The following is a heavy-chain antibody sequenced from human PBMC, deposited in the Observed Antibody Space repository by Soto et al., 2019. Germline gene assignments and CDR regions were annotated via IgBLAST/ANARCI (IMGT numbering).Heavy chain of an antibody. CDR1: GFNFNSYT. CDR3: ARDCSGGSCYPGMDV. V-gene: IGHV3-21*01. J-gene: IGHJ6*02. CDR2: ISSSGYI. D-gene: IGHD2-15*01. Sequence: EVQLVESGGGLVKPGGSLRLSCAASGFNFNSYTINWVRQAPGKRLEWLSSISSSGYIFSTDSVRGRFTISRDNAKKSVSLQINSRIAEDTAVYFCARDCSGGSCYPGMDVWGQGTTVTVAS.